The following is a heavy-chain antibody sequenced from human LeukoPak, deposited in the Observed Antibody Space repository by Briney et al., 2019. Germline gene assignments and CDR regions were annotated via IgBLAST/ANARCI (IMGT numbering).Heavy chain of an antibody. CDR3: ARDLTDIVLMVYAIYSDY. CDR1: GYTFTSYG. J-gene: IGHJ4*02. CDR2: ISAYNGNT. D-gene: IGHD2-8*01. V-gene: IGHV1-18*01. Sequence: ASVKVSCKASGYTFTSYGISWVRQAPGQGLEWMGWISAYNGNTNYAQKLQGRVTMTTDTSTSTAYMELRSLRSDDTAVCYCARDLTDIVLMVYAIYSDYWGQGTLVTVSS.